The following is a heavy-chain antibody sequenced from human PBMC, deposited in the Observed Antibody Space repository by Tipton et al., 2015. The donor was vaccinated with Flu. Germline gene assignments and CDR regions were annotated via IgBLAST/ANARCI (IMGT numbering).Heavy chain of an antibody. D-gene: IGHD4-11*01. CDR2: IDHSGTT. CDR1: GYSISSGYY. CDR3: ASHSYSRGRAGH. J-gene: IGHJ4*02. V-gene: IGHV4-38-2*02. Sequence: QLVQSGAEVKPSETLSLTCTVSGYSISSGYYWGWTRQPPGKGLEWIGSIDHSGTTYYNPSLKSRVTISVDTSKNQFSLKLSSVTAADTAVFYCASHSYSRGRAGHWGQGTLVTVSS.